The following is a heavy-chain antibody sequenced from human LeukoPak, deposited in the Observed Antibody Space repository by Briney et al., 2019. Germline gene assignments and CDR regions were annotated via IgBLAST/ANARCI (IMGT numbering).Heavy chain of an antibody. D-gene: IGHD2-15*01. CDR3: ARQTNYSGGTYYSTSWFDP. J-gene: IGHJ5*02. CDR1: GGSISSSSYY. V-gene: IGHV4-39*01. CDR2: IYYSGST. Sequence: PSETLSLTCTVSGGSISSSSYYWGWIRQPPGKGLEWIGSIYYSGSTYYNPSLKSRVTIFVDTSKNQFSLKLTSVTAADTAVYYCARQTNYSGGTYYSTSWFDPWGQGTLVTVSS.